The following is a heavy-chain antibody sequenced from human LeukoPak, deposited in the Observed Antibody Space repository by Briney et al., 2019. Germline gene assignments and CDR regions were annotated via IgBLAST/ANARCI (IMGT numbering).Heavy chain of an antibody. CDR2: IKQDGSEK. CDR3: AREVGTCSGGTCYFRFDY. CDR1: GFTFSTCW. Sequence: PGGSLRLSCAASGFTFSTCWMSWVRQAPGKGLEWVANIKQDGSEKYYVDSVKGRFTISRDNAKNSLYLQMNSLRAEDTAVYYCAREVGTCSGGTCYFRFDYWGQGTLVTVSS. J-gene: IGHJ4*02. V-gene: IGHV3-7*01. D-gene: IGHD2-15*01.